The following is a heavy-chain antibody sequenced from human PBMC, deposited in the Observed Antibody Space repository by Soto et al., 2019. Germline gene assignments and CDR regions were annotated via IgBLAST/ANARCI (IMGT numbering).Heavy chain of an antibody. V-gene: IGHV3-7*01. Sequence: GGSLRLSCAASGFTFSASWMNWVRQAPGKGLEWVAYISADGRETKHVDSVKGRFTISRDNAKNSLYLQMNSLRVEDTAVYYCARKPRLLELWGQGTLVTVSS. CDR1: GFTFSASW. J-gene: IGHJ4*02. CDR3: ARKPRLLEL. D-gene: IGHD6-6*01. CDR2: ISADGRET.